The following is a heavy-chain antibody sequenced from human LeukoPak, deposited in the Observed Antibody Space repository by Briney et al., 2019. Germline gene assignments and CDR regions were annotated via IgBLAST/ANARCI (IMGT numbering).Heavy chain of an antibody. J-gene: IGHJ4*02. D-gene: IGHD2-2*02. CDR3: ARVTCSSTSCYNPVDY. Sequence: SETLSLTCTVSGGSISSGDYYWSWIRQPPGKGLEWIGYIYYSGSTYYNPSLKSRVTISVDTSKNQFSLKLSSVTAADTAVYYCARVTCSSTSCYNPVDYWGQGTLVTVSS. CDR1: GGSISSGDYY. V-gene: IGHV4-30-4*08. CDR2: IYYSGST.